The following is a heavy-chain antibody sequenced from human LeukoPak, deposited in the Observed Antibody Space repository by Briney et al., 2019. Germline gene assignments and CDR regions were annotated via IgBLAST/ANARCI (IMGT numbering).Heavy chain of an antibody. D-gene: IGHD2-15*01. CDR3: AKVGDYSVLRTDY. Sequence: PGGSLRLSCAASGFTFSSYAMSWVRQAPGKGPEWVSAISGSGGSTYYADSVKGRFTISRDNSKNTLFLQMNSLRAEDTAVYYCAKVGDYSVLRTDYWGQGTLVTVSS. CDR1: GFTFSSYA. CDR2: ISGSGGST. V-gene: IGHV3-23*01. J-gene: IGHJ4*02.